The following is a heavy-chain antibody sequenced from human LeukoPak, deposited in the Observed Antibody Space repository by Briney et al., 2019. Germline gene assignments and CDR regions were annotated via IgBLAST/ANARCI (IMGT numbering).Heavy chain of an antibody. CDR3: ARDLGRGSSSPSRGGY. Sequence: ASVKVSCKASGGTFSSYAISWVRQAPGQGLEWMGGIIPIFGTANYAQKFQGRVTITADESTSTAYMELSSLRSEDTAVYYCARDLGRGSSSPSRGGYWGQGTLVTVSS. D-gene: IGHD6-13*01. CDR2: IIPIFGTA. V-gene: IGHV1-69*13. CDR1: GGTFSSYA. J-gene: IGHJ4*02.